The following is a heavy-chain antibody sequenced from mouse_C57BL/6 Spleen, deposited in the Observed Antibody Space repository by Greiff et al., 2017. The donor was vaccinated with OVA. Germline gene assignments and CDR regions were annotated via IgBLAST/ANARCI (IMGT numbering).Heavy chain of an antibody. CDR2: IDPSDSET. Sequence: QVQLKQPGAELVRPGPSVKLSCKASGYTFTSYWMHWVKQRPIQGLEWIGNIDPSDSETHYNQKFKDKATLTVDKSSSTAYMQLSSLTSEDSAVYYCARKSNYPSYAMDYWGQGTSVTVSA. CDR3: ARKSNYPSYAMDY. D-gene: IGHD2-5*01. CDR1: GYTFTSYW. V-gene: IGHV1-52*01. J-gene: IGHJ4*01.